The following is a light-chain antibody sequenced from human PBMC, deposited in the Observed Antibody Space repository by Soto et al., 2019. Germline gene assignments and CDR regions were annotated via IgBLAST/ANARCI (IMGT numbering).Light chain of an antibody. V-gene: IGLV2-8*01. CDR1: SSDVGGYNY. CDR3: RSYAASNNFYFE. CDR2: EVT. Sequence: QSVLPQPPSASGSPGQSVTISCTGTSSDVGGYNYVSWYQQYPGRAPKLMIYEVTKRPSGVPDRFSGSKSGNTASLTVSGLQAEDEADYYCRSYAASNNFYFEFGGGTKVTVL. J-gene: IGLJ3*02.